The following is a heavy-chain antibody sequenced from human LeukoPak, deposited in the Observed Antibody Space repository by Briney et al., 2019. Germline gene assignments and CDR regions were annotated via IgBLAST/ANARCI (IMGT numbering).Heavy chain of an antibody. Sequence: GGSLRLSCAASGFTFSSYAMHWVRQAPGKGLEWVAVISYDGSNKYYADSVKGRFTISRDNSKNTLYLQMNSLRAEDTAVYYCARDAGSMVRGVIPSTDYYYYGMDVWGQGTTVIVSS. J-gene: IGHJ6*02. D-gene: IGHD3-10*01. CDR3: ARDAGSMVRGVIPSTDYYYYGMDV. V-gene: IGHV3-30-3*01. CDR1: GFTFSSYA. CDR2: ISYDGSNK.